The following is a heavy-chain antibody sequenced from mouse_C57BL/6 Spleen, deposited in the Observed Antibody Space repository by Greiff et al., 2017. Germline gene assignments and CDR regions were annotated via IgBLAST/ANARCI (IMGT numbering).Heavy chain of an antibody. D-gene: IGHD1-1*01. CDR3: AMDYYGSSRYAMDY. V-gene: IGHV1-69*01. Sequence: VQLQQPGAELVMPGASVKLSCKASGYTFTSYWMHWVKQRPGQGLEWIGEIDPSDSYTNSNQKFKGKSTLTVDKSSSTAYMQLSSLTSEDSAVYYCAMDYYGSSRYAMDYWGQGTSVTVSS. J-gene: IGHJ4*01. CDR1: GYTFTSYW. CDR2: IDPSDSYT.